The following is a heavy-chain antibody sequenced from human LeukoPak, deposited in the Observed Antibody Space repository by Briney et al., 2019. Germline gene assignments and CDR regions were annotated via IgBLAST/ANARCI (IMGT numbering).Heavy chain of an antibody. V-gene: IGHV3-30*18. Sequence: GGSLTLSCSAPGFTFGSYGMHWVRQAPGKGLEWVAVISFDGIYKFYSDSVKGRFSISRDNSNNTLSLQMNSLRADDTAVYYCAKDLGSGYYYNSDYWGQGTLVSVSS. CDR3: AKDLGSGYYYNSDY. CDR1: GFTFGSYG. D-gene: IGHD3-22*01. J-gene: IGHJ4*02. CDR2: ISFDGIYK.